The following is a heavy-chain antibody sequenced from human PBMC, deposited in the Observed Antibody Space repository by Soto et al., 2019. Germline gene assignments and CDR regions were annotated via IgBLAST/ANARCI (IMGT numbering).Heavy chain of an antibody. V-gene: IGHV3-74*01. CDR3: ARVGAGVAASPVVDY. CDR2: INSDGIST. D-gene: IGHD3-10*01. J-gene: IGHJ4*02. CDR1: GFTFSGYW. Sequence: EVQLVESGGGLVQPGGSLRLSCAASGFTFSGYWMHWVRQVPGKGLVWVSHINSDGISTTYADSVKGRFTISRDNAKNTLYLQMNSLRAEDTAVYYCARVGAGVAASPVVDYWGQGTLVTVSS.